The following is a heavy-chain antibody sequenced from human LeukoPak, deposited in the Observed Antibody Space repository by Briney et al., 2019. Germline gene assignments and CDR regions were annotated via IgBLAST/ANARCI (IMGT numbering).Heavy chain of an antibody. Sequence: GGSLRLSCAASGXTFSSYSMNWVRQAPGKGLEWVSSISSSSSYIYYADSVKGRFTISRDNPKNSLYLQMHSLRAEDTALYYCARDLATVKTGPDYWGQGTLVSVSS. CDR2: ISSSSSYI. D-gene: IGHD4-11*01. V-gene: IGHV3-21*01. CDR3: ARDLATVKTGPDY. CDR1: GXTFSSYS. J-gene: IGHJ4*02.